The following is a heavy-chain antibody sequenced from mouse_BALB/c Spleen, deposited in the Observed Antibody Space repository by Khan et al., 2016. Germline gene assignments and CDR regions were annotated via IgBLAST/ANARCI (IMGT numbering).Heavy chain of an antibody. D-gene: IGHD1-1*01. Sequence: QVQLKQSGPGLVQPSQSLSITCTVSGFSLTNYGIHWLRQSPGKGLEWLGVIWSGGSTDYNAAFISRLSISKDNSKSQIFFKMNSLQANDTAIYFCARMEDLLLGFDVWGAGTTVTVSS. J-gene: IGHJ1*01. V-gene: IGHV2-2*02. CDR3: ARMEDLLLGFDV. CDR1: GFSLTNYG. CDR2: IWSGGST.